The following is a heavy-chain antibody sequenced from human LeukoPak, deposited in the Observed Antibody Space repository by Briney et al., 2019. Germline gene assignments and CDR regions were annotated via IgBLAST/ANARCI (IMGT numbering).Heavy chain of an antibody. J-gene: IGHJ6*02. CDR3: ASPREGLLLTYYYYGMDV. CDR2: IIPILGIA. V-gene: IGHV1-69*04. Sequence: ASVKVSCKASGGTFSSYAISWVRQAPGQGLEWMGRIIPILGIANYAQKFQGRVTITADKSTSTAYMEPSSLRSEDTAVYYCASPREGLLLTYYYYGMDVWGQGTTVTVSS. D-gene: IGHD2-15*01. CDR1: GGTFSSYA.